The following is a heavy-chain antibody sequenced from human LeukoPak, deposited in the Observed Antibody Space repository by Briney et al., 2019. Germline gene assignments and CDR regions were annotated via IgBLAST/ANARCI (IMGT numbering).Heavy chain of an antibody. D-gene: IGHD2-2*01. Sequence: SETLSLTCTVPGGSISSGGYYWSWIRQHPGKGLEWIGYIYYSGSTYYNPSLKSRVTISVDTSKNQFSLKLSSVTAADTAVYYCARSADCSSTSCFDYWGQGTLVTVSS. J-gene: IGHJ4*02. V-gene: IGHV4-31*03. CDR3: ARSADCSSTSCFDY. CDR1: GGSISSGGYY. CDR2: IYYSGST.